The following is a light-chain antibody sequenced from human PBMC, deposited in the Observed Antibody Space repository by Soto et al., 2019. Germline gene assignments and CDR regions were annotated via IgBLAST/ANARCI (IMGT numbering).Light chain of an antibody. CDR2: YAS. CDR3: QQYDNSPCT. V-gene: IGKV1-27*01. CDR1: QDVGYF. J-gene: IGKJ2*02. Sequence: DIQMTQSPSSLSASLGDRVNITCRASQDVGYFLAWYQQRPGKVPKLIIYYASSLFSAAPSRFSGSGSGTDFTLTIFNLQPDDFATYYCQQYDNSPCTFGQGTRVEIK.